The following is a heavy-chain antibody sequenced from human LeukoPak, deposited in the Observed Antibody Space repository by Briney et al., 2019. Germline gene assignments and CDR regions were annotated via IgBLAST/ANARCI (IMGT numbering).Heavy chain of an antibody. J-gene: IGHJ4*02. CDR1: GFTFSGSA. Sequence: GGSLRLSCAASGFTFSGSAMHWVRQASGKGLEWVGRIRSKANSYATAYAASVKGRFTISRDDSKNTAYLQMNSLKTEDTAVYYCTRLYTGEGTTGDYWGQGTLVTVSS. CDR3: TRLYTGEGTTGDY. V-gene: IGHV3-73*01. CDR2: IRSKANSYAT. D-gene: IGHD3-10*01.